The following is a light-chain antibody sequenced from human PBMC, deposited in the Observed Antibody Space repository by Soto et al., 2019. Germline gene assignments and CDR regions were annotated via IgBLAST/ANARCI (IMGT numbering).Light chain of an antibody. Sequence: DIVMTQTPFSLSVIPRXLXXXXXXXXXXXXHSDGKTYLYWYLQKPGQPPQLLIYEVSNRFSGVPDRFSGSGSGTDFTLKISRVEAEDVGVYYCMQSIELPRTFGQGTKVDIK. J-gene: IGKJ1*01. V-gene: IGKV2D-29*01. CDR2: EVS. CDR3: MQSIELPRT. CDR1: XXXXHSDGKTY.